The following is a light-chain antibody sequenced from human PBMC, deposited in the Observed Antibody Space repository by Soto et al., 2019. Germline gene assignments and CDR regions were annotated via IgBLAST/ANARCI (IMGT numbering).Light chain of an antibody. J-gene: IGKJ2*01. Sequence: DIQMTQSPSSLSASVGDRVTITCRVSQGISNYLAWYQQKPGKVPKLLIYAASTLQSGVPSRFSGSGSGTDFTLTISSLQPEDVATYYCQKYNSAAYTFGQGTKLEIK. V-gene: IGKV1-27*01. CDR3: QKYNSAAYT. CDR1: QGISNY. CDR2: AAS.